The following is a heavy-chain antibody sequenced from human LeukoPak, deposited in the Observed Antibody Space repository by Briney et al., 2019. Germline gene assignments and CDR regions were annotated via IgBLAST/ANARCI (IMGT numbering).Heavy chain of an antibody. V-gene: IGHV1-2*06. J-gene: IGHJ4*02. CDR3: ARGSGVTIFGVVIAYFDY. Sequence: GASVKVSCKASGYTFTGYYMHCVRQAPGQGRVWMGRINPNSGGTKYAQKFQGRVTMTRDTSISTAYMELSRLRSDDTAVYYCARGSGVTIFGVVIAYFDYWGQGTLVTVSS. D-gene: IGHD3-3*01. CDR1: GYTFTGYY. CDR2: INPNSGGT.